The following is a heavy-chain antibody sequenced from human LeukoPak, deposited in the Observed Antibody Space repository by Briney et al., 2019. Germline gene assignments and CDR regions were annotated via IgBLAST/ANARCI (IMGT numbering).Heavy chain of an antibody. CDR2: VYHSGST. D-gene: IGHD1-26*01. V-gene: IGHV4-38-2*02. J-gene: IGHJ3*02. CDR3: AKSGSSEAFDI. CDR1: GYSISSGYY. Sequence: SETLSLTCTVSGYSISSGYYWGWLRQPPGKGLEWIGSVYHSGSTYYNPSLKSRVSISIDTSRSQSSLKLSSVTAADTAVYYCAKSGSSEAFDIWGQGTMVPVSS.